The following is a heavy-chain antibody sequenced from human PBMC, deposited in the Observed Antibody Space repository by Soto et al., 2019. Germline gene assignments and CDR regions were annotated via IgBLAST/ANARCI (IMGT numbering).Heavy chain of an antibody. CDR1: GFTFSSYS. Sequence: EVQLVESGGGLVKPGGSLRLSCAASGFTFSSYSMNWVRQAPGKGLEWVSSISSSSSYIYYADSVKGRFTISRDNAKNSLYLQMNSLRAEDTAVYYCARDHNDIMIPFGGVIDYWGQGTLVTVSS. CDR3: ARDHNDIMIPFGGVIDY. V-gene: IGHV3-21*01. D-gene: IGHD3-16*02. CDR2: ISSSSSYI. J-gene: IGHJ4*02.